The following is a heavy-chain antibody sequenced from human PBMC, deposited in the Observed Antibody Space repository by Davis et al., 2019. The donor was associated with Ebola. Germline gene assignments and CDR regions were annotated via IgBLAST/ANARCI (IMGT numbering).Heavy chain of an antibody. J-gene: IGHJ4*02. CDR2: ISGSGGST. CDR3: AKDNKRGVVVAAVVDY. D-gene: IGHD2-15*01. Sequence: GGSLRLSCAASGFTFSSYAMSWVRQAPGKGLEWVSAISGSGGSTYYADSVKSRFTISRDNSKNTLYLQMNSLRAEDTAVYYCAKDNKRGVVVAAVVDYWGQGTLVTVSP. CDR1: GFTFSSYA. V-gene: IGHV3-23*01.